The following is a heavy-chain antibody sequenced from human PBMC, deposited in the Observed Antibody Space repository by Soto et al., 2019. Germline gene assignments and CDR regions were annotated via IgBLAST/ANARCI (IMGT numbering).Heavy chain of an antibody. CDR1: GYTFNSYW. J-gene: IGHJ4*02. Sequence: GESLKISCNGSGYTFNSYWIGWVRQMPGKGLEWMGIIYPGESNTRYSPSFQGQVTISADKSISTAYLQWSSLKATDTAMYFCARQGYCSTTACYAVDYWGQGTLVTVSS. CDR2: IYPGESNT. CDR3: ARQGYCSTTACYAVDY. V-gene: IGHV5-51*01. D-gene: IGHD2-2*01.